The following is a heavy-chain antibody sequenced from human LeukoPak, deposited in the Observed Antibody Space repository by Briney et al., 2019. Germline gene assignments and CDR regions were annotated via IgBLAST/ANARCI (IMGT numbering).Heavy chain of an antibody. V-gene: IGHV1-69-2*01. CDR2: VDPEDGET. D-gene: IGHD6-13*01. Sequence: ASVKVSCKASGYTFTGYYMHWVRQAPGKGLEWMGLVDPEDGETIYAEKFQGKVTITADTSTDTAYMELSSLRSEDTAVYYCATSSGIAAAGRPNWFDPWGQGTLVTVSS. CDR1: GYTFTGYY. J-gene: IGHJ5*02. CDR3: ATSSGIAAAGRPNWFDP.